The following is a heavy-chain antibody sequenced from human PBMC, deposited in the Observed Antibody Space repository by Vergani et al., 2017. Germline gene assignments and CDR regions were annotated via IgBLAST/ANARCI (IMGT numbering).Heavy chain of an antibody. Sequence: EVQLLQSEGAVVQPGGSLRLSCVASGFTFSSHAMSWVRQGHGQGLEWVSSIKNTGDSTQYADSVKGRFTISRDNSKNTLYLQMNSLRVEDTAVYYCGRGRDNYNWGQGTLVTVSS. CDR2: IKNTGDST. D-gene: IGHD5-24*01. J-gene: IGHJ4*02. CDR1: GFTFSSHA. V-gene: IGHV3-23*01. CDR3: GRGRDNYN.